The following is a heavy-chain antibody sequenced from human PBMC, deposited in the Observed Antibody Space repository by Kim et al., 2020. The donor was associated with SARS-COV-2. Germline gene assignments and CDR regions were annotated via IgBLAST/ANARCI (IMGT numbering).Heavy chain of an antibody. CDR1: GYSFTSYW. V-gene: IGHV5-51*01. CDR3: ARSVAMTGIRSDS. D-gene: IGHD6-19*01. CDR2: IYPGDSDT. Sequence: GESLKISCKGSGYSFTSYWIGWVRQMPGKGLEWMGIIYPGDSDTRYSPSFQGHVTISVDKSINTAYLQWSSLKASDTAIYYCARSVAMTGIRSDSWGQGTLVTVSS. J-gene: IGHJ5*01.